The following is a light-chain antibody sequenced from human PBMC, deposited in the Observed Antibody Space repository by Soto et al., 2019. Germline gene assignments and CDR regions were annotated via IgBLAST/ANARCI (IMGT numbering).Light chain of an antibody. CDR2: AAS. Sequence: DIQMTQSTSSLSASVGDRVTITCRASQSISSYLNWYQQKPGKAPKLLIYAASSLQSGVPSRFSGSGSGTDFTINISSLKPEDFATYYCQQSYSTIWTFGKGTKVEIK. J-gene: IGKJ1*01. CDR1: QSISSY. CDR3: QQSYSTIWT. V-gene: IGKV1-39*01.